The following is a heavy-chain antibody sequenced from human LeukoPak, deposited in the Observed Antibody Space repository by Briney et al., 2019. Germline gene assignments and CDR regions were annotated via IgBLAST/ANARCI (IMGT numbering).Heavy chain of an antibody. Sequence: SETLSLTCTVSGGSISSSSYSWGWLRQPPGKGLEWIVSIDYSGSTYYHPSHKSRLTISVHTSKNQFSLKLSSVTAADTAVYYCARRPPYSSGWYLDYFDYWGQGTLVTVSS. D-gene: IGHD6-19*01. CDR1: GGSISSSSYS. CDR2: IDYSGST. V-gene: IGHV4-39*01. CDR3: ARRPPYSSGWYLDYFDY. J-gene: IGHJ4*02.